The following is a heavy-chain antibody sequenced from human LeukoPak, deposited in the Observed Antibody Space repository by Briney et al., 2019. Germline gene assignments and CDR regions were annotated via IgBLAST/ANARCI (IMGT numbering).Heavy chain of an antibody. D-gene: IGHD3-10*01. V-gene: IGHV3-11*04. Sequence: GGSLRLSCAASGFTFSDYYMSWIRQAPGKGLEWVAYISSGGSPTYYLDSVKGRFTISRDNAKNSLYLQLHSLRAEDTAVYYCAKDVMHYGSGRPYYMDVWGEGTTVTISS. J-gene: IGHJ6*03. CDR3: AKDVMHYGSGRPYYMDV. CDR2: ISSGGSPT. CDR1: GFTFSDYY.